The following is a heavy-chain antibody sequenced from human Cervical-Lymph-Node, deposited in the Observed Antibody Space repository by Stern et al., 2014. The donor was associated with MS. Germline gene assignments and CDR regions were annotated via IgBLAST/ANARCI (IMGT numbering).Heavy chain of an antibody. D-gene: IGHD5/OR15-5a*01. V-gene: IGHV3-30-3*01. CDR1: GFTFTSYA. J-gene: IGHJ4*02. Sequence: VQLVESGGSVVQPGRSLRVSCATAGFTFTSYAMNWVRQAPGKGLEWVAVISYDGNTKYYADSVKGRFTISRDNSKNTLFLQMSSLRPEDTAVYYCVRERSSRGFDYWGQGSLVTVSS. CDR3: VRERSSRGFDY. CDR2: ISYDGNTK.